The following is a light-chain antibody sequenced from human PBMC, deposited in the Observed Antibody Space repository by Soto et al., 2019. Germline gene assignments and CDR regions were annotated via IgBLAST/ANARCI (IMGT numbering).Light chain of an antibody. CDR3: QQLNSYPWT. Sequence: IQLTRSPSSLSASVGDRVTITCLASQGISSYLAWYQQKPGKAPKLLIYAASTLQSGVPSRFSGSGSGTDFTLTISSLQPEDFATYSCQQLNSYPWTFGQGTKVDIK. CDR2: AAS. J-gene: IGKJ1*01. CDR1: QGISSY. V-gene: IGKV1-9*01.